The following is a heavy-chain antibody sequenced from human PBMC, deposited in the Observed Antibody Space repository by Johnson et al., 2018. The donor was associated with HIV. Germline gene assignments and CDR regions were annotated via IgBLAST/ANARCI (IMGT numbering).Heavy chain of an antibody. Sequence: QVQLVESGGGLVKPGGSLRLSCAASGFTFSSYGMHWVRQAPGKGLEWVAFIRYDGSNKYYADSVKGRFPISRDNSKNTLYLQMNSLRAEDTAVYYCAKDYAVRMRANAFDIWGQGTMVTVSS. CDR2: IRYDGSNK. V-gene: IGHV3-30*02. CDR3: AKDYAVRMRANAFDI. D-gene: IGHD6-19*01. J-gene: IGHJ3*02. CDR1: GFTFSSYG.